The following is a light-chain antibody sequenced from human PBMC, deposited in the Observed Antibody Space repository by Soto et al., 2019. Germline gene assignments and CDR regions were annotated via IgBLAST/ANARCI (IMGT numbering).Light chain of an antibody. J-gene: IGKJ1*01. Sequence: AIRMTQSPSSFSASTGDRVTITCRASQGISSYLAWYQQKPGKAPKLLIYDASTLQSGVPSRFSGSGSGTDFTLTISCLQSEDFETYYCQQYYSYPRTFGQGTKVEIK. CDR3: QQYYSYPRT. CDR2: DAS. V-gene: IGKV1-8*01. CDR1: QGISSY.